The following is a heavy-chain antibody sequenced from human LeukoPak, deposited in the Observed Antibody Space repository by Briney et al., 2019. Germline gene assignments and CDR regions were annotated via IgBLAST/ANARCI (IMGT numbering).Heavy chain of an antibody. CDR2: IYYTGST. V-gene: IGHV4-59*12. D-gene: IGHD3-22*01. CDR3: ARVSNYYDSRAFDY. J-gene: IGHJ4*02. Sequence: PSETLSLTCTVSGGSINNYYWSWVRQPPGAGLEWLAYIYYTGSTNYNPSLKTRLTISVDTSKNQFSLKLSSVTAADTAVYYCARVSNYYDSRAFDYWGQGTLVTVSS. CDR1: GGSINNYY.